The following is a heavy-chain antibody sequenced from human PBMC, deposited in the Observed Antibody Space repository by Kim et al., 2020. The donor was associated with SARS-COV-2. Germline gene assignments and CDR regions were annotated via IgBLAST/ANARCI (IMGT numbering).Heavy chain of an antibody. J-gene: IGHJ6*02. V-gene: IGHV4-59*08. Sequence: SETLSLTCTVSGGSISSYYWSWIRQPPGKGLEWIGYIYYSGSTNYNPSLKSRVTISVDTSKNQFSLKLSSVTAADTAVYYCASSVVVAAPTPHYGMDVWGQGTTVTVSS. CDR1: GGSISSYY. CDR3: ASSVVVAAPTPHYGMDV. CDR2: IYYSGST. D-gene: IGHD2-15*01.